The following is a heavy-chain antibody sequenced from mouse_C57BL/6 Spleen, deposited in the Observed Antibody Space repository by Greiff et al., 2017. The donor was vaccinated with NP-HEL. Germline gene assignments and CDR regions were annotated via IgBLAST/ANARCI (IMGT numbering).Heavy chain of an antibody. CDR1: GYTFTSYW. J-gene: IGHJ4*01. CDR3: ARRFYYGSSYNAMDY. D-gene: IGHD1-1*01. Sequence: VQLQQPGAELVKPGASVKLSCKASGYTFTSYWMQWVKQRPGQGLEWIGEIDPSDSYTNYNQKFKGKATLTVDTSSSTAYMQLSSLTSEDSAVYYCARRFYYGSSYNAMDYWGQGTSVTVSS. V-gene: IGHV1-50*01. CDR2: IDPSDSYT.